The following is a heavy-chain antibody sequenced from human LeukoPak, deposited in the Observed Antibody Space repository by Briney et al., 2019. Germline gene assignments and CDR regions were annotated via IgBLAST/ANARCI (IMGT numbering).Heavy chain of an antibody. J-gene: IGHJ4*02. CDR3: ARDPSTFYFDY. CDR2: IYSSGST. CDR1: GGSISSYY. D-gene: IGHD3-16*01. V-gene: IGHV4-59*12. Sequence: SETLSLTCTVSGGSISSYYWSWIPQPPGKGLEWIGYIYSSGSTDYNPSLKSRVTISVDTSKSQVSLKLSSVTAADTAIYYCARDPSTFYFDYWGQGALVTVSS.